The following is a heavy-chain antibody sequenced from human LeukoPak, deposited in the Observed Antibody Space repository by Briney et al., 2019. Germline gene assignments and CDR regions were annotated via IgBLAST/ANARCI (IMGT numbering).Heavy chain of an antibody. CDR3: ARMSGSYDFWSGFSYYYYGMDV. D-gene: IGHD3-3*01. J-gene: IGHJ6*02. Sequence: SGPVLVKPTETLTLTCTVSGFSLSNARMGVSWIRQPPGKALEWLAHIFSNDEKSYSTSLKSRLTISKDTSKSQVVLTMTNMDPVDTATYYCARMSGSYDFWSGFSYYYYGMDVWGQGTTVTVSS. CDR2: IFSNDEK. V-gene: IGHV2-26*01. CDR1: GFSLSNARMG.